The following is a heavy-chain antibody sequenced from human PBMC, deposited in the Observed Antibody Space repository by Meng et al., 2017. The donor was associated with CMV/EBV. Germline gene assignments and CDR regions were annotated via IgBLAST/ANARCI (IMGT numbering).Heavy chain of an antibody. CDR1: GGSISSSSYY. Sequence: SETLSLTCTVSGGSISSSSYYWGWIRQPPGKGLEWIGSIYYSGSTYYNPSPKSRVTISVDTSKNQFSLKLSSVTAADTAVYYCARLRIAVAGDFDYWGQGTLVTVSS. D-gene: IGHD6-19*01. CDR3: ARLRIAVAGDFDY. J-gene: IGHJ4*02. CDR2: IYYSGST. V-gene: IGHV4-39*01.